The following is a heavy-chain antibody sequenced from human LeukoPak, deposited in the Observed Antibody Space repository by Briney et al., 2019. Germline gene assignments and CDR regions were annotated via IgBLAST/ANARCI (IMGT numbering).Heavy chain of an antibody. CDR1: GFTVNSNY. J-gene: IGHJ4*02. V-gene: IGHV3-66*01. D-gene: IGHD2-2*01. CDR3: AKIEGKYQLANIPDS. CDR2: IYSGGST. Sequence: GGSLRLSCAASGFTVNSNYMSWVRQAPGKGLEWVSVIYSGGSTYYADSVKGRFTISRDNSKNTPYLQMNSLRAEDTAVYYCAKIEGKYQLANIPDSWGQGTLVTVSS.